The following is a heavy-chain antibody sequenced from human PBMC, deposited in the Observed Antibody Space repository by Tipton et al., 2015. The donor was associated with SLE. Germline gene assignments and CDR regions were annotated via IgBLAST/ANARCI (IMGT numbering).Heavy chain of an antibody. V-gene: IGHV4-59*11. CDR1: GDSISSHY. CDR3: ARGVYYDILTGSYYYGMDV. Sequence: TLSLTCTVSGDSISSHYWSWIRQSPGKGLEWIGYIYYSGSTNYNPSLKSRVTISVDTSKNQFSLKLSSVTAADTAAYYCARGVYYDILTGSYYYGMDVWGQGTTVTVSS. J-gene: IGHJ6*02. CDR2: IYYSGST. D-gene: IGHD3-9*01.